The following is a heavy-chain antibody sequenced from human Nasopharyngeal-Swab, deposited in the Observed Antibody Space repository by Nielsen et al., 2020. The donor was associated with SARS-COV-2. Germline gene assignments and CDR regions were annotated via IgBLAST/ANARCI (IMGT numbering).Heavy chain of an antibody. CDR2: INQDGSEE. J-gene: IGHJ3*02. Sequence: GGSLRLSCAASGLSISGYWMSWVRQAPGKGLEWVANINQDGSEEYYVDSVKGRFTISRDNAKNSLELQMNSLRVEDTAVYYCGRGGKLGALDIWGQGTMVTVSS. CDR1: GLSISGYW. D-gene: IGHD3-16*01. CDR3: GRGGKLGALDI. V-gene: IGHV3-7*01.